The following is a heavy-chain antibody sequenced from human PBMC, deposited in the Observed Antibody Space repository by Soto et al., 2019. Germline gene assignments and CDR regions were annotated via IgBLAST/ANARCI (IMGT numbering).Heavy chain of an antibody. CDR1: GGSISSYY. J-gene: IGHJ4*02. CDR3: AREKRYCSSTSCYTYLDY. Sequence: SETLSLTCTVPGGSISSYYWSWIRQPPGKGLEWIGYIYYSGSTNYNPSLKSRVTISVDTSKNQFSLKLSSVTAADTAVYYCAREKRYCSSTSCYTYLDYWGQGTLVTVSS. V-gene: IGHV4-59*01. D-gene: IGHD2-2*02. CDR2: IYYSGST.